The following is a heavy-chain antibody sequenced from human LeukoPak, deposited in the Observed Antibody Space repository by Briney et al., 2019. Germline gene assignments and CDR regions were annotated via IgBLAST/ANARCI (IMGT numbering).Heavy chain of an antibody. D-gene: IGHD5-18*01. CDR1: GFAFKTYE. J-gene: IGHJ4*02. Sequence: GGSLRLSCAASGFAFKTYEMNWVRQAPGKGLEWISYISGRNIINYADSVKGRFTISRDNAENSLYLQMNSLRAEDTAVYYCARAGDLDTAMALDYWGQGTLVTVSS. CDR3: ARAGDLDTAMALDY. V-gene: IGHV3-21*05. CDR2: ISGRNII.